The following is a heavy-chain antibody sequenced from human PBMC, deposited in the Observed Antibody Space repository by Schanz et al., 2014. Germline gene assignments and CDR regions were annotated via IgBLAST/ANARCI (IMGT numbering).Heavy chain of an antibody. CDR2: VYYTGST. V-gene: IGHV4-59*03. D-gene: IGHD2-21*02. Sequence: QVQLQESGPGLVKPSETLSLTCNVSGDSIRSYYWSWIRQPPGKGLEWLGYVYYTGSTKYKSSLRSRLTMSVDTSKHQFSLRLTAVTAADTAVYYCAGYDFGGNSSGDWGQGVLVIVSS. CDR3: AGYDFGGNSSGD. J-gene: IGHJ4*02. CDR1: GDSIRSYY.